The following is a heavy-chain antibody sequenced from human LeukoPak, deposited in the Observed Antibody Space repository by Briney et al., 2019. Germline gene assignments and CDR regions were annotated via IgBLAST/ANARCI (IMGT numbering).Heavy chain of an antibody. Sequence: SETLSLTCTVSAGSISSGSYYWSWIRQPAGKGLEWIGRIYTSGSTNYNPSLKSRVTISVDTSKNQFSLRVSSVTAADTAVYYCASSNALVGGYFDYWGQGTLVTVSS. CDR3: ASSNALVGGYFDY. CDR2: IYTSGST. D-gene: IGHD3-10*01. J-gene: IGHJ4*02. V-gene: IGHV4-61*02. CDR1: AGSISSGSYY.